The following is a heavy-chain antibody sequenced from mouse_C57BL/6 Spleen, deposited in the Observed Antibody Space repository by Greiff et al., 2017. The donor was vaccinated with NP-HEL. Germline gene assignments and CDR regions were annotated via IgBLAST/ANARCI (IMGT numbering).Heavy chain of an antibody. Sequence: QVQLQQPGAELVKPGASVKLSCKASGYTFTSYWMQWVKQRPGQGLEWIGEIDPSDSYTNYNQKFKGKATLTVDTSSSTAYMQLSSLTSEDSAVYYCARKLHWYFDVWGTGTTVTVSS. D-gene: IGHD1-3*01. CDR3: ARKLHWYFDV. J-gene: IGHJ1*03. V-gene: IGHV1-50*01. CDR2: IDPSDSYT. CDR1: GYTFTSYW.